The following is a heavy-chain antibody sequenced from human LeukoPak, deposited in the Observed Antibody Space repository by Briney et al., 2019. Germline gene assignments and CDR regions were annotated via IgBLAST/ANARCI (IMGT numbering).Heavy chain of an antibody. CDR3: ARWIAAAGNDAFDI. CDR2: IYYSGST. J-gene: IGHJ3*02. CDR1: GGSISSYY. D-gene: IGHD6-13*01. V-gene: IGHV4-59*01. Sequence: PSETLSLTCTVSGGSISSYYWSWIRQPPGKGLEWIGYIYYSGSTNYNPSLKSRVTISVDTSKNQFSLKLSSVTAADTAVYYCARWIAAAGNDAFDIWGQGTMVTVSS.